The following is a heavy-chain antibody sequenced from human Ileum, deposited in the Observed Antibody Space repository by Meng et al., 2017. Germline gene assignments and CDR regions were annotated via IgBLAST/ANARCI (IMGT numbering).Heavy chain of an antibody. V-gene: IGHV3-33*01. CDR1: GFTFRSYG. Sequence: QVQLVWSGGGVVQAGTSRRLSCAASGFTFRSYGMHWVRQAPGKGLEWVAVIWFDGSKTYYADSVKGRFTVSRDNSKNTLYLQMNSLRADDTAVYYCARYRSGSSDYWGPGTLVTVSS. J-gene: IGHJ4*02. CDR2: IWFDGSKT. CDR3: ARYRSGSSDY. D-gene: IGHD6-19*01.